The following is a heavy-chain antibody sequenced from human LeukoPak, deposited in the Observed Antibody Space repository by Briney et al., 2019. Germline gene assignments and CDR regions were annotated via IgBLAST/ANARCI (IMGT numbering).Heavy chain of an antibody. D-gene: IGHD3-16*02. J-gene: IGHJ3*02. Sequence: GESLKISCQGSGYRFATYWIGWVRQMPGKGLEWMGIIYPADSDTRYSPSFQGQVTISADKSISTAYLQWSSLKASDTAMYYCATSYFDYVWGSYRGQAFDIWGQGTMVTVSS. CDR3: ATSYFDYVWGSYRGQAFDI. V-gene: IGHV5-51*01. CDR2: IYPADSDT. CDR1: GYRFATYW.